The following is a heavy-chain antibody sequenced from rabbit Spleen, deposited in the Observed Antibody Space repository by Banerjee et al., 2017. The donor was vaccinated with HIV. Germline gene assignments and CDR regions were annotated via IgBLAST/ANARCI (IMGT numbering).Heavy chain of an antibody. Sequence: QSLEESGGDLVKPGASLTLTCTASGFPFSNKAVMCWVRQAPGKGLEWIACIYAGSSGNTYYASWAKGRFTIARTSSTTVTLQMTSLTAADTATYFCARVAGSNWGVGFGLWGQGTLVTVS. CDR1: GFPFSNKAV. J-gene: IGHJ3*01. V-gene: IGHV1S40*01. CDR2: IYAGSSGNT. CDR3: ARVAGSNWGVGFGL. D-gene: IGHD4-2*01.